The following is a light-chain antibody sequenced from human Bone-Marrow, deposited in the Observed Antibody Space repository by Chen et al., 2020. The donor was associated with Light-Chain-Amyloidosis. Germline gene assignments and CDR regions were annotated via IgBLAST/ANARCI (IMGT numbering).Light chain of an antibody. Sequence: QSALTQPPSASGSPGQSVPISCTGTSNDDVSWYQQYPGKAPKLIIYEVTKRPSGVPDRFSGSKSGNTASLTVSGLQTDDEGDYFCSAGRGTNHFYVIGSGTRVTFL. CDR2: EVT. CDR3: SAGRGTNHFYV. V-gene: IGLV2-8*01. J-gene: IGLJ1*01. CDR1: SNDD.